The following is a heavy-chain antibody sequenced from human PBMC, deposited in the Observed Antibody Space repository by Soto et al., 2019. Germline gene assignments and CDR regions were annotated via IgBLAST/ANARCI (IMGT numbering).Heavy chain of an antibody. J-gene: IGHJ5*02. CDR3: ERGRREHWFDP. CDR1: GGSFSGYY. Sequence: SETLSLTCAVYGGSFSGYYWSWIRQPPGKGLEWIGEINHSGSTNYNPSLKSRVTISVDTSKNQFSLKLSSVTAADTAVYYCERGRREHWFDPCGQGTLVTLSS. CDR2: INHSGST. V-gene: IGHV4-34*01.